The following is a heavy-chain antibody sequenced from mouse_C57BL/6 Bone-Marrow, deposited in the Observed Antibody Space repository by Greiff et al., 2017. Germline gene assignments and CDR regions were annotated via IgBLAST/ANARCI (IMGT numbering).Heavy chain of an antibody. CDR3: ARIRADGYYVVWYFDV. CDR1: GFSLSTFGLG. CDR2: IWWDDDN. V-gene: IGHV8-8*01. J-gene: IGHJ1*03. Sequence: QVTLKESGPGILQPSQTLSLTCSFSGFSLSTFGLGVGWIRQPSGKGLEWLAHIWWDDDNYYNPALKSRLTISKDTSKNQVFLKIAHVDTADTATYYCARIRADGYYVVWYFDVWGTGTTVTVSS. D-gene: IGHD2-3*01.